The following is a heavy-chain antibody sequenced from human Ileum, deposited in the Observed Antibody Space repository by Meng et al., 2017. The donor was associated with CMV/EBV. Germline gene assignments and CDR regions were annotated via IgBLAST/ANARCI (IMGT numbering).Heavy chain of an antibody. D-gene: IGHD3/OR15-3a*01. Sequence: GESLKISCTASGFTVSSYYMTWVRQAPGQGLEWVSAIYSDGSTYYVVSVKGRFTISRDNSKNTLHLQVNSLRSEDTALYYCARGAVNPGLFDYWGQGTLVTVSS. V-gene: IGHV3-66*02. CDR3: ARGAVNPGLFDY. CDR2: IYSDGST. J-gene: IGHJ4*01. CDR1: GFTVSSYY.